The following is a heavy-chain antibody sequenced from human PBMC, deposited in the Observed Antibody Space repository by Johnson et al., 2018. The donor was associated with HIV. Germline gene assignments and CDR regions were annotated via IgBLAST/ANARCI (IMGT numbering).Heavy chain of an antibody. CDR1: GFTFSDYG. Sequence: VQLVESGGGVVQPGGSLRLSCSASGFTFSDYGIHWVRQAPGKGLEWVAFIRYDESNKYYPDSVKGRFTISRDNSKNTLYLQMNSLRAEDTAVYYCAKSSGDGFYDRGRNAFDIWGQGTMVTVSS. J-gene: IGHJ3*02. CDR3: AKSSGDGFYDRGRNAFDI. D-gene: IGHD3-22*01. V-gene: IGHV3-30*02. CDR2: IRYDESNK.